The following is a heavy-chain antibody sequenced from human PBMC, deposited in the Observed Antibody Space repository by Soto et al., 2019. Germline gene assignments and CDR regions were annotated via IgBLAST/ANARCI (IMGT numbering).Heavy chain of an antibody. Sequence: EVQLLESGGGLVQPGGSLRLSCAASGFTFSSYAMSWVRQAPGKGLEWVSAISGSGGSTYYADSVKGRFTISRDNSKNALYLQMNSLRAEDTAVYYCAKARVNKGPAAIRLFDYWGQGTLVTVSS. CDR1: GFTFSSYA. D-gene: IGHD2-2*01. CDR2: ISGSGGST. V-gene: IGHV3-23*01. CDR3: AKARVNKGPAAIRLFDY. J-gene: IGHJ4*02.